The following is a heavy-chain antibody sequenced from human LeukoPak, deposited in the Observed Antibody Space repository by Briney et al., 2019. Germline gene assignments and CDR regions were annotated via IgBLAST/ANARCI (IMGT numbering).Heavy chain of an antibody. CDR3: ARGIDSSGTYSGWGFHLRY. J-gene: IGHJ4*02. V-gene: IGHV3-9*01. Sequence: PGGSLRLSCAVSGFDVDDYAIHWVRQPPGKGLEWGSGIRWDRGTVGYAGSVKGRFTMSRDSAKNSVYLQMNSLRPEDTALYYCARGIDSSGTYSGWGFHLRYWGQGTQVTVSS. CDR1: GFDVDDYA. D-gene: IGHD2-15*01. CDR2: IRWDRGTV.